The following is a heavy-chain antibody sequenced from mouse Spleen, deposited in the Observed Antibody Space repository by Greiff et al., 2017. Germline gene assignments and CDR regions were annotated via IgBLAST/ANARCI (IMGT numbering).Heavy chain of an antibody. V-gene: IGHV1-55*01. CDR2: IYPGSGST. J-gene: IGHJ1*01. Sequence: VQLQQPGAELVKPGASVKLSCKASGYTFTSYWMHWVKQRHGQGLEWIGNIYPGSGSTNYDEKFKSKGTLTVDTSSSTAYMQLSSLTYEDSAVYYCARWDYSNPYWYFDVWGAGTTVTVSS. CDR1: GYTFTSYW. D-gene: IGHD2-5*01. CDR3: ARWDYSNPYWYFDV.